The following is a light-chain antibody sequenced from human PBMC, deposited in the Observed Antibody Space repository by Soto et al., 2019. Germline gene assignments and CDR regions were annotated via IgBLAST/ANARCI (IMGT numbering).Light chain of an antibody. CDR2: EVS. Sequence: QSALTQPASVSGSPGQSITISCTGTSSDIGRYNYVSWYQQHPGKAPKLMIYEVSNRPSGVSNRFSGSKSGNTASLTISGRQAEDEADYYCSSYTSSTTLRVFGTGTKVTVL. CDR3: SSYTSSTTLRV. J-gene: IGLJ1*01. V-gene: IGLV2-14*01. CDR1: SSDIGRYNY.